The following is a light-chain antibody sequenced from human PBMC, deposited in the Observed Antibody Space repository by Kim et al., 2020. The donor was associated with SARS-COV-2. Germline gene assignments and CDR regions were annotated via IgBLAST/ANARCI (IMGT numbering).Light chain of an antibody. CDR3: HQSHTAPLLT. J-gene: IGKJ4*01. V-gene: IGKV1-39*01. CDR2: AAS. CDR1: QSINTY. Sequence: DIQMTQSPSSLAASVGDRVTIACRASQSINTYLNWYQQKPGKAPKLLIYAASTLQSGVPSRFSGSGSGTDFTLTISSLQPEDFATYYSHQSHTAPLLTFGGGTTVDIK.